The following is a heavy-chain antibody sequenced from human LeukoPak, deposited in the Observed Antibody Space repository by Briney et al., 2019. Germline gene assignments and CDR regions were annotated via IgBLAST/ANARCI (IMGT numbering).Heavy chain of an antibody. D-gene: IGHD5-12*01. CDR1: GFTFSNYW. J-gene: IGHJ4*02. Sequence: PRGSLRLSCAASGFTFSNYWMSWVRQAPGKGLEWVANIKEDGSEKYYVDSVKGRFTISRDNAKNSLYLQMNSLRAEDTAVYYCARLYSGYPLFYFDYWGQGTLVTVSS. CDR2: IKEDGSEK. V-gene: IGHV3-7*01. CDR3: ARLYSGYPLFYFDY.